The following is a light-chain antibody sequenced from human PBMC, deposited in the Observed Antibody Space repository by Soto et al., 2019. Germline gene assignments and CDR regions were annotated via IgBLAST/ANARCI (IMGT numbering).Light chain of an antibody. CDR3: SSYAGSNYVI. J-gene: IGLJ2*01. CDR1: SSDVGGYNY. V-gene: IGLV2-8*01. CDR2: EVN. Sequence: QSARTQPPSASGSPGQSVTISCTGTSSDVGGYNYVSWYQQHPGKAPKLMIYEVNKRPSGVPDRFSGSKSDNTASLTVSGLQAEDEAYSYCSSYAGSNYVIFCGGTKLTVL.